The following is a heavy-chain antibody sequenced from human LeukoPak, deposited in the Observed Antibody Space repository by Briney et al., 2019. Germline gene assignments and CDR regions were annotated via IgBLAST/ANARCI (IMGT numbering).Heavy chain of an antibody. CDR1: GGSFSGYY. D-gene: IGHD3-10*01. V-gene: IGHV4-34*01. CDR3: ARRTWPLWFGELLGLFDY. J-gene: IGHJ4*02. CDR2: INHSGST. Sequence: SETLSLTCAVYGGSFSGYYWSWIRQPPGKGLEWIGEINHSGSTNYNPSLKSRVTISVDTSKNQFSLKLSSVTAADTAVYYCARRTWPLWFGELLGLFDYWGQGTLVTVSS.